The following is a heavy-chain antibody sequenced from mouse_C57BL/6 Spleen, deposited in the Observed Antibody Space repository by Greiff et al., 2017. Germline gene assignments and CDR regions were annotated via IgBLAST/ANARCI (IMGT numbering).Heavy chain of an antibody. D-gene: IGHD1-1*01. Sequence: QVQLQQPGAELVMPGASVKLSCKASGYTFTSYWMHWVKQRPGQGLEWIGEIDPSDSYTNYNQKFKGKSTLTVDKSSITAYMQLSSLTSEDSAVYYCAISPDYGSSLSGYFDYWGQGTTLTVSS. CDR1: GYTFTSYW. CDR2: IDPSDSYT. V-gene: IGHV1-69*01. J-gene: IGHJ2*01. CDR3: AISPDYGSSLSGYFDY.